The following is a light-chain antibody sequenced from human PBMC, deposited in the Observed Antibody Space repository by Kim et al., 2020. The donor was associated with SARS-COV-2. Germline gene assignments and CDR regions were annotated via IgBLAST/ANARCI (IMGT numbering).Light chain of an antibody. CDR1: QSVTAGY. CDR3: QQYGSSSIT. V-gene: IGKV3-20*01. CDR2: GTS. J-gene: IGKJ5*01. Sequence: IALTQSPGTLSLSPGERATLSCRASQSVTAGYLAWYRQKPGQPPRVLISGTSNRASGIPDRFSGSGSGTDFTLTISRLEPEDFAVYYCQQYGSSSITFGQGTRLEIK.